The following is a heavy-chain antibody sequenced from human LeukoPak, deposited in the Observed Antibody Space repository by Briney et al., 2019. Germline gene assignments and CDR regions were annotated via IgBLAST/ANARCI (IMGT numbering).Heavy chain of an antibody. D-gene: IGHD3-3*01. V-gene: IGHV1-69*13. CDR1: GCTFSSYA. Sequence: ASVKVSCKASGCTFSSYAISWVRQAPGQGLEWMGGIIPIFGTANYAQKFQGRVTITADESTSTASLELSSLSSEDTAVYYCARGSSTIVPSYYYMDVWGKGTTVTVSS. CDR3: ARGSSTIVPSYYYMDV. CDR2: IIPIFGTA. J-gene: IGHJ6*03.